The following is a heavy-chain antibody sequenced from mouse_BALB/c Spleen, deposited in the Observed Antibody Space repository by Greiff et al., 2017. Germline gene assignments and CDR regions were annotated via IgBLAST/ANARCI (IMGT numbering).Heavy chain of an antibody. CDR3: ARGPDGSSFAY. D-gene: IGHD2-3*01. Sequence: EVQGVESGGGLVKPGGSLKLSCAASGFTFSSYAMSWVRQTPEKRLEWVASISSGGSTYYPDSVKGRFTISRDNARNILYLQMSSLRSEDTAMYYCARGPDGSSFAYWGQGTLVTVSA. J-gene: IGHJ3*01. CDR1: GFTFSSYA. V-gene: IGHV5-6-5*01. CDR2: ISSGGST.